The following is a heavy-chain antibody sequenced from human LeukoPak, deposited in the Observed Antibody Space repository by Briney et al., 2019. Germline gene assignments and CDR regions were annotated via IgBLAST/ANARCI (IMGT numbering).Heavy chain of an antibody. CDR2: MTRDSGTV. V-gene: IGHV3-9*01. J-gene: IGHJ4*02. D-gene: IGHD2-2*01. CDR1: GFTFDDYT. Sequence: GGSLRLSCAASGFTFDDYTMHWVRQAPGRGLEWVSGMTRDSGTVDYADSVRGRFTISRDNAKNSLYLQMNSLRAEDTAVYYCARDGPAYPFDYWGQGTLVTVSS. CDR3: ARDGPAYPFDY.